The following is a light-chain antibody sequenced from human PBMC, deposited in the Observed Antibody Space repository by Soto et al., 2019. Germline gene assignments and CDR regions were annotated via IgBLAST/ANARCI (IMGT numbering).Light chain of an antibody. V-gene: IGKV3-11*01. CDR3: QHRGNWPPYT. CDR2: DAS. CDR1: QSVSSY. Sequence: EIVLTQSPATLSLSPGEIGTLSCRASQSVSSYLAWYQQKPGQAPRLLIYDASNRATGIPARFSGSGSGTDFTLTISSLEPEDFAVYYCQHRGNWPPYTFGQGTKLEIK. J-gene: IGKJ2*01.